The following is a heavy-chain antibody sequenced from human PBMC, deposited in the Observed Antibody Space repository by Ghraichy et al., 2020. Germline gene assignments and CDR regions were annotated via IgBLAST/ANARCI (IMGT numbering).Heavy chain of an antibody. CDR3: ARRSRVAAAGTAS. Sequence: GESLNISCKGSGYSFATYWIGWVRQMPGKGLEWMGIIYPGDSDTRYSPSFQGQVTISADKSITTTYLQWSSLKASDTAMYYCARRSRVAAAGTASWGQGTLVTVSS. CDR2: IYPGDSDT. CDR1: GYSFATYW. J-gene: IGHJ5*02. D-gene: IGHD6-13*01. V-gene: IGHV5-51*01.